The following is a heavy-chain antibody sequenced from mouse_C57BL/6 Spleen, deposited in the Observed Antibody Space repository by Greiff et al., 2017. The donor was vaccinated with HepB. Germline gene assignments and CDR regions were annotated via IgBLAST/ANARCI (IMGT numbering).Heavy chain of an antibody. V-gene: IGHV5-15*01. J-gene: IGHJ2*01. CDR3: ARGGGLGRDYFDY. CDR2: ISNLAYSI. D-gene: IGHD4-1*01. CDR1: GFTFSDYG. Sequence: EVKLVESGGGLVQPGGSLKLSCAASGFTFSDYGMAWVRQAPRKGPEWVAFISNLAYSIYYADTVTGRFTISRENAKNTLYLEMSSLRSEDTAMYYCARGGGLGRDYFDYWGQGTTLTVSS.